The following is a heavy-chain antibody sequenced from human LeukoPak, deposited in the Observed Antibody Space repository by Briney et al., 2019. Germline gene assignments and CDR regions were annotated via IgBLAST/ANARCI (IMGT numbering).Heavy chain of an antibody. CDR2: ISSSGNTI. Sequence: QSGGSLRLSCAASEFTFTSYELNWVRQAPGKGLEWVSYISSSGNTISYADSVKGRFTISRDNAKNSLYLQVTSLRAEGTAVYYCARGPSIAARYDAFDIWGQGTMVTVSS. D-gene: IGHD6-6*01. CDR3: ARGPSIAARYDAFDI. CDR1: EFTFTSYE. J-gene: IGHJ3*02. V-gene: IGHV3-48*03.